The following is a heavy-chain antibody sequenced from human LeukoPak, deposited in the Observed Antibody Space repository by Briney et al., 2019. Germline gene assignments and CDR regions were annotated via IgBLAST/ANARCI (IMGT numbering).Heavy chain of an antibody. V-gene: IGHV4-59*08. Sequence: PSETLSLTCTVSGGSISNDYWSWIRQPPGKGLEWIGYIYDIGTTNYNPSLKSRVTISVDTAKNQFSLKLGSVTAADTAVYYCARHVYNYGPYFDFWGQGSLVIVSS. CDR2: IYDIGTT. CDR3: ARHVYNYGPYFDF. J-gene: IGHJ4*02. D-gene: IGHD5-18*01. CDR1: GGSISNDY.